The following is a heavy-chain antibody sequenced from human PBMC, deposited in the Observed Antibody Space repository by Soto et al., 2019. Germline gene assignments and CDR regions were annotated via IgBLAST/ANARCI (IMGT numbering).Heavy chain of an antibody. V-gene: IGHV3-15*01. J-gene: IGHJ6*02. CDR1: GFTFSNAW. CDR2: IKSKTDGGTT. Sequence: PGGSLRLSCAASGFTFSNAWMSWVRQAPGKGLEWVGRIKSKTDGGTTDYAAPVKGRFTISRDDSKNTLYLQMNSLKTEDTAVYYCTTDLVRPDDILSGYSYCMDVWGQGTTVTVSS. CDR3: TTDLVRPDDILSGYSYCMDV. D-gene: IGHD3-9*01.